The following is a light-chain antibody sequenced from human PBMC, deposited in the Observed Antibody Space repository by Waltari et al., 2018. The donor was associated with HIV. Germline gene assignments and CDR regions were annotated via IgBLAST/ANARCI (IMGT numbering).Light chain of an antibody. Sequence: QSVLSQPPSVSGAPGQRVTISCTGSTSNIGAGYDVHWYQLLPGTAPKLLIYTNTYRPSGVPGRFSGSKSDTSASLAITGLQAEDAADYYCQSYDSSLSASVFGGETKLTVL. J-gene: IGLJ3*02. CDR1: TSNIGAGYD. V-gene: IGLV1-40*01. CDR2: TNT. CDR3: QSYDSSLSASV.